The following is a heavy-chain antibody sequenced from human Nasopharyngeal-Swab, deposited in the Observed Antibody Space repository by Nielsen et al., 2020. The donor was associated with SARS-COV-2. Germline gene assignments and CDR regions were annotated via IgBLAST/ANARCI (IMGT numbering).Heavy chain of an antibody. J-gene: IGHJ4*02. Sequence: ASVKVSCKASGYTFTNYAIHWVRQAPGQRPEWMAWINTDNGDTRYSPKFQGRVIVTRDTSATTGYMGLSSLTSEDTAIYYCVRDDGGGYLLDHWGQGTLVTVSS. CDR2: INTDNGDT. CDR3: VRDDGGGYLLDH. V-gene: IGHV1-3*04. D-gene: IGHD1-26*01. CDR1: GYTFTNYA.